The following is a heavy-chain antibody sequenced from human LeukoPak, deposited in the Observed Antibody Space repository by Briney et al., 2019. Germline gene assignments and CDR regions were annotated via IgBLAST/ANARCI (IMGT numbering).Heavy chain of an antibody. CDR3: ARFGPNRAVDYYDSSGYGSEVDY. Sequence: SETLSLTCTVSGYSISSGYYWGWIRQPPGKGLEWIGSIYHSGSTYYNPSLKSRVTISVDTSKNQFSLKLSSVTAADTAVYYCARFGPNRAVDYYDSSGYGSEVDYWGQGTLVTVSS. V-gene: IGHV4-38-2*02. CDR2: IYHSGST. J-gene: IGHJ4*02. D-gene: IGHD3-22*01. CDR1: GYSISSGYY.